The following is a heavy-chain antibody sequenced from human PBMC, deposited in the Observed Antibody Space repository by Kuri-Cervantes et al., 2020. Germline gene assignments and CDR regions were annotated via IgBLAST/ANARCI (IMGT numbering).Heavy chain of an antibody. CDR3: ARESRRSWYSSSFRDWYFDL. CDR1: GFNFNDYA. D-gene: IGHD6-6*01. J-gene: IGHJ2*01. V-gene: IGHV3-9*01. Sequence: GGSLRLSCAASGFNFNDYAMHWVRQVPGYGLEWVSGITWNSGSIDYADSVKGRFTISRDNSKNTLYLQMNSLRAEDTAVYYCARESRRSWYSSSFRDWYFDLWGRGTLVTVSS. CDR2: ITWNSGSI.